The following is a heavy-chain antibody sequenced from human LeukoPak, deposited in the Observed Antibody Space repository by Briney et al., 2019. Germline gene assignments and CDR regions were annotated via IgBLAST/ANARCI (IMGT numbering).Heavy chain of an antibody. V-gene: IGHV4-59*01. Sequence: SETLSLTCTVSGDSISSYYWSWIRQPPGKGLEWIGYIYYSGSTNYNPSLKSRVTISLDTSKNQFSLKLSSVTDADTAVYYCASCPLRGLWSGYHCWGQGTLVTVSS. CDR2: IYYSGST. CDR1: GDSISSYY. D-gene: IGHD3-3*01. J-gene: IGHJ4*02. CDR3: ASCPLRGLWSGYHC.